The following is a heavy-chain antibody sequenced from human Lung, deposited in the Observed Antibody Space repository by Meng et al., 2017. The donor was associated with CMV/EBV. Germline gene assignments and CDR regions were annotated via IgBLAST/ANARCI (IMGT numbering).Heavy chain of an antibody. CDR2: IKQDGSDK. CDR3: ARDAPYCSSTSCYYSYGLDV. D-gene: IGHD2-2*01. CDR1: GFTFSSYW. Sequence: GESLKISCAASGFTFSSYWMTWVRQAPGKGLEWVSNIKQDGSDKYYVDSVKGRFTVSRDNAKNSLYLQMNSLRAEDTAVYYCARDAPYCSSTSCYYSYGLDVWGQGTTVTVSS. J-gene: IGHJ6*02. V-gene: IGHV3-7*01.